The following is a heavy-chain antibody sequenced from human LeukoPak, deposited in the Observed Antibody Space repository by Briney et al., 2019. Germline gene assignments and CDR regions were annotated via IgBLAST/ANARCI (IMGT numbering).Heavy chain of an antibody. J-gene: IGHJ4*02. CDR3: ASGLDYGDYNTLDY. CDR2: ISYTGNT. D-gene: IGHD4-17*01. V-gene: IGHV4-61*01. Sequence: SETLSLTCTVSGGSVSSGTYYWSWIRQPPGKGLEWIGYISYTGNTNYNPSLKSRVTISVDTSKNQFSLKLSSVTAADTAVYYCASGLDYGDYNTLDYWGQGTLVTVSS. CDR1: GGSVSSGTYY.